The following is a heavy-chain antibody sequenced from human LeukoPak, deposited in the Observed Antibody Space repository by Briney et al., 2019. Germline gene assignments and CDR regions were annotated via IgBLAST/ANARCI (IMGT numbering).Heavy chain of an antibody. CDR2: IYTSGST. CDR3: ARASDTAMVIRLSDDWFDP. J-gene: IGHJ5*02. Sequence: PSETLSLTCTVSGGSISSGSYDWSWIRQPAGKGLEWIGRIYTSGSTNYNPSLKSRVTISVDTSKNQFSLKLSSVTAADPAVCYCARASDTAMVIRLSDDWFDPWGQGTLVTVSS. D-gene: IGHD5-18*01. CDR1: GGSISSGSYD. V-gene: IGHV4-61*02.